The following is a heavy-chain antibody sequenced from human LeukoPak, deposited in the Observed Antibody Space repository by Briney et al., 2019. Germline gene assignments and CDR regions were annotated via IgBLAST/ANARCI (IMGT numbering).Heavy chain of an antibody. D-gene: IGHD6-13*01. CDR1: GFTVSSNY. CDR2: IYSGDNT. J-gene: IGHJ1*01. V-gene: IGHV3-53*01. CDR3: AKGTAAGQYFQH. Sequence: PGGSLRLSCAASGFTVSSNYMSWVRQAPGKGLEWVSVIYSGDNTLYADSVKGRFTISGDNSKNTLYLQMNSLRAEDTAVYYCAKGTAAGQYFQHWGKGTLVSVSS.